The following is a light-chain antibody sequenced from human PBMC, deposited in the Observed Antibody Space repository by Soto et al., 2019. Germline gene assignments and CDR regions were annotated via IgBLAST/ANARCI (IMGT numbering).Light chain of an antibody. CDR3: MSALLASTT. Sequence: EIVMTQSPLSLPVTPGEPASISCRSSQSLLFSNGYNYVDWYVQKPGQSPQLLIYLGSHRASGVPDRFSGSGSGTDFTLEISRVEAEDVGFYYCMSALLASTTFGQGTKVEIK. J-gene: IGKJ1*01. V-gene: IGKV2-28*01. CDR1: QSLLFSNGYNY. CDR2: LGS.